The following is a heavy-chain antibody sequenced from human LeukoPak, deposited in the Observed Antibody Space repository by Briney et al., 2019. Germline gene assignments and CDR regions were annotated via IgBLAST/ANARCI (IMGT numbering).Heavy chain of an antibody. CDR1: GYTFTSYG. D-gene: IGHD6-13*01. Sequence: ASVKVSCKASGYTFTSYGISWVRQAPGQGLEWMGWISAYKGNTNYAQKLQGRVTMTTDTSTSTAYMELRSLRSDDTAVYYCARGRAIAAAGTLDYWGQGTLVTVSS. CDR2: ISAYKGNT. CDR3: ARGRAIAAAGTLDY. J-gene: IGHJ4*02. V-gene: IGHV1-18*01.